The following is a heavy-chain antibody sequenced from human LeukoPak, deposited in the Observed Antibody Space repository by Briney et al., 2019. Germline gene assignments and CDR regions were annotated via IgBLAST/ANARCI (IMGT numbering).Heavy chain of an antibody. V-gene: IGHV3-30-3*01. J-gene: IGHJ4*02. CDR2: ISYDGSNK. CDR3: AKDQRWESPHYLDS. CDR1: GFTFSSYA. D-gene: IGHD1-26*01. Sequence: GGSLRLSCAASGFTFSSYAMHWVRQAPGKGLEWVAVISYDGSNKYYADSVRGRFTISRDNSKNTLYVQMNSLRDEDTAVHYCAKDQRWESPHYLDSWGQGTLVTVSS.